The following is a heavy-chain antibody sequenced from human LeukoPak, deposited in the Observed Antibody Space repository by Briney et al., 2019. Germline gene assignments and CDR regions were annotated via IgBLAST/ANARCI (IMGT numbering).Heavy chain of an antibody. D-gene: IGHD4-23*01. CDR3: ARAIGIDYGGNSDAFDI. J-gene: IGHJ3*02. CDR1: GGSISSGSYY. CDR2: IYTSGST. Sequence: SETLPLTCTVSGGSISSGSYYWSWIRQPAGKGLEWIGRIYTSGSTNYNPSLKSRVTISVDTSKNQFSLKLSSVTAADTAVYYCARAIGIDYGGNSDAFDIWGQGTMVTVSS. V-gene: IGHV4-61*02.